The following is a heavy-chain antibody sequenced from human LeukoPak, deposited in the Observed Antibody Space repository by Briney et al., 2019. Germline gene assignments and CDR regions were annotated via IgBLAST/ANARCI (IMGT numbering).Heavy chain of an antibody. CDR2: INPYTGAA. J-gene: IGHJ4*02. CDR1: GYTFTENY. CDR3: ARGKSGYSP. V-gene: IGHV1-2*02. Sequence: ASVKVSCKASGYTFTENYIHWVRQAPGQGLEWMGLINPYTGAANYTQNFQGRVTMTRDTSVSTAYMHLSGLRSDDAAVYYCARGKSGYSPWGQGTPVTVSS. D-gene: IGHD3-22*01.